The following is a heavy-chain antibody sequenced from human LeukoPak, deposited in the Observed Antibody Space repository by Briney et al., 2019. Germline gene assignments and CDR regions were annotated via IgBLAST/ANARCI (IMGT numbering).Heavy chain of an antibody. CDR1: GGSISSYC. V-gene: IGHV4-59*08. D-gene: IGHD6-6*01. CDR2: IYYSGST. J-gene: IGHJ4*02. Sequence: SETLSLTCTVSGGSISSYCWSWVRQPPGKGLEWIGFIYYSGSTNYNPSLKNRPSIYVETYNKQFSLTLISVTDTDTAVYTGARVLPYSSSAVGFEYWGQGTLVTVSS. CDR3: ARVLPYSSSAVGFEY.